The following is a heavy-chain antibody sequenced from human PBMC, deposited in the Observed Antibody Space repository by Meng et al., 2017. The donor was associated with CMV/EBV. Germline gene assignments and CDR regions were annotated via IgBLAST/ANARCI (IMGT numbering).Heavy chain of an antibody. CDR1: GCTFSSAA. D-gene: IGHD4-11*01. V-gene: IGHV3-30*02. CDR2: IAHAGSAK. CDR3: AKDLSYSFDY. Sequence: GGSVGGVVQPGGVLRHSCAASGCTFSSAAMHWFPQPPGKGLGWVSFIAHAGSAKTYTDSVTGRFDTSRDDSGNTVYLEMTSLRVEDTAVYYCAKDLSYSFDYWGQGTLVTVSS. J-gene: IGHJ4*02.